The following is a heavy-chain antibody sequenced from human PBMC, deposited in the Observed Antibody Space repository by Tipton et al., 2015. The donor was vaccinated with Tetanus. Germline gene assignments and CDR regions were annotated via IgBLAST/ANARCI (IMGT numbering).Heavy chain of an antibody. CDR2: ISSSGRT. D-gene: IGHD5/OR15-5a*01. J-gene: IGHJ4*02. CDR3: ARLREVVSRSGWALDY. V-gene: IGHV4-39*02. CDR1: GGSMSSSGYY. Sequence: TLSLTCTVSGGSMSSSGYYWDWIRQPPGKGLEWIGSISSSGRTYYNPSLKSRVTMSVDTSKKHFSLRLGSAIAADTAVYYCARLREVVSRSGWALDYWGRGTMVSVSS.